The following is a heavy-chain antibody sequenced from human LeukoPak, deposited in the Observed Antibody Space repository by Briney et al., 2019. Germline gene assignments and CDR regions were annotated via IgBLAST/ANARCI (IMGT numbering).Heavy chain of an antibody. Sequence: APVKVSCKASGYTFTSYDINWVRQATGQGLEWMGWMNPNSGNTGYAQKFQGRVTMTRNTSISTAYMELSSLRSEDTAVYYCARGSLGYDSYYYYMDVWGKGTTVTVSS. CDR2: MNPNSGNT. CDR1: GYTFTSYD. J-gene: IGHJ6*03. D-gene: IGHD5-12*01. V-gene: IGHV1-8*01. CDR3: ARGSLGYDSYYYYMDV.